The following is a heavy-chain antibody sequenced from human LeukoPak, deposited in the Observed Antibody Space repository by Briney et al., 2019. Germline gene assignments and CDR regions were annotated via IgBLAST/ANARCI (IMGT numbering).Heavy chain of an antibody. CDR3: ASMYQLLFGWFDP. Sequence: ASVKVSCKVSGYTLTELSMHWVRQAPGKGLEWMGGFDPEDGETVYAQKFQGRVTMTEDTSTDTAYMELSSLRSEDTAVYYCASMYQLLFGWFDPWGQGTLVTVSS. D-gene: IGHD2-2*01. CDR1: GYTLTELS. CDR2: FDPEDGET. J-gene: IGHJ5*02. V-gene: IGHV1-24*01.